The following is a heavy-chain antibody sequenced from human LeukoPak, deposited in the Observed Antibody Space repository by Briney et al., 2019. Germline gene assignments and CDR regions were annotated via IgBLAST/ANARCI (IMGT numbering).Heavy chain of an antibody. D-gene: IGHD5-18*01. CDR2: IYTSGST. V-gene: IGHV4-4*07. J-gene: IGHJ4*02. CDR1: GGSISSYY. CDR3: ARDRGYSYASDY. Sequence: SETLSLICTVSGGSISSYYWSWIRQPAGKGLEWIGRIYTSGSTNYNPSLKSRVTISIDTSKNQFSLKLNSVTAADTAVYYCARDRGYSYASDYWGQGTLVTVSS.